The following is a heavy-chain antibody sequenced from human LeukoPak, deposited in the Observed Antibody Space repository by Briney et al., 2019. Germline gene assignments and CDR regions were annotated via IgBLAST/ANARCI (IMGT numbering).Heavy chain of an antibody. D-gene: IGHD6-13*01. CDR2: ISYDGSNK. J-gene: IGHJ5*02. V-gene: IGHV3-30-3*01. Sequence: GGSLRLSCAASGFTFSIYTMHWVCQAPGKGLEWVAVISYDGSNKYYADSVKGRFTISRDNSKNTLYLQMNSLRAEDTAVYYCAREAGTWFDPWGQGTLVTVSS. CDR3: AREAGTWFDP. CDR1: GFTFSIYT.